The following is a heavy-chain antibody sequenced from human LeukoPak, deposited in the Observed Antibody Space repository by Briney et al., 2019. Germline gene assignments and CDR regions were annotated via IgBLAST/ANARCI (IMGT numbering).Heavy chain of an antibody. CDR3: ARVTRNSGRHPALFDN. Sequence: GGSLRLSCAASEFTFSAYWMSWVRQAPGKGLEWVANIKEDGRETYYVDSVKGRFTISRDNAKNSLYLRVNSLRAEDTAVYYCARVTRNSGRHPALFDNWGQGTLVIVSS. V-gene: IGHV3-7*01. J-gene: IGHJ5*02. D-gene: IGHD1-26*01. CDR2: IKEDGRET. CDR1: EFTFSAYW.